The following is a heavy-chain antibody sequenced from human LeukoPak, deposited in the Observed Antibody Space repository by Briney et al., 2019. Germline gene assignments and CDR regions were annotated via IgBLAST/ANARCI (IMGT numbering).Heavy chain of an antibody. CDR1: GFIFRGYW. Sequence: PGGSLRLSCAASGFIFRGYWMSWVRQAPGKGLEWVANTKQDGSEEYYVDSVKGRFTVSRDNAKNSLYLQMNSLRPEDTALYYCAKDDDSDRGFDYWGQGTLVTVSS. V-gene: IGHV3-7*03. J-gene: IGHJ4*01. CDR2: TKQDGSEE. CDR3: AKDDDSDRGFDY. D-gene: IGHD3-22*01.